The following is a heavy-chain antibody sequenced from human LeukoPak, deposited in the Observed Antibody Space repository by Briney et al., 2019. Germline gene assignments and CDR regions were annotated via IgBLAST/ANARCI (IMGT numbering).Heavy chain of an antibody. CDR3: ARGQVCSGGSCFRLFDY. CDR1: GFSFNSYA. V-gene: IGHV3-33*01. Sequence: PGGSLRLSCAASGFSFNSYAMHWVRQAPGKGLEWVAVIWSGGSNEYYADSVKGRFTISRDNSKNTLYLQMNSLRAEDTAVYFCARGQVCSGGSCFRLFDYWAREPWSPSPQ. CDR2: IWSGGSNE. D-gene: IGHD2-15*01. J-gene: IGHJ4*02.